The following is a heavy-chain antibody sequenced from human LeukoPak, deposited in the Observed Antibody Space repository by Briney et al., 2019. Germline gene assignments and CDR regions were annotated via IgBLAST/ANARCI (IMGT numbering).Heavy chain of an antibody. Sequence: GGSLRLSCVGSGFTFRSHAMSWVRQAPEKGLEFVSGIYENGGTTYYADSVKGRFSISRDNSKNTLYLQMNSLRAEDTAVYYCAKDLGLWFGELLSATFDYWGQGTLVTVSS. CDR1: GFTFRSHA. V-gene: IGHV3-23*01. CDR3: AKDLGLWFGELLSATFDY. D-gene: IGHD3-10*01. CDR2: IYENGGTT. J-gene: IGHJ4*02.